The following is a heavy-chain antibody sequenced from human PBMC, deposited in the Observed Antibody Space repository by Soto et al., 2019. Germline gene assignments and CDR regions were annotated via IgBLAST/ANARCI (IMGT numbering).Heavy chain of an antibody. V-gene: IGHV4-34*01. CDR3: AATVAPAGRSSQH. CDR2: INHSGST. CDR1: GGSFSGYY. Sequence: SETLSLTCAVYGGSFSGYYWSWIRQPPGKGLEWIGEINHSGSTNYNPSLKSRVTISVDTSKNQFSLKLSSVTAADTAVYYCAATVAPAGRSSQHGGQGTLVTVPS. J-gene: IGHJ1*01. D-gene: IGHD2-15*01.